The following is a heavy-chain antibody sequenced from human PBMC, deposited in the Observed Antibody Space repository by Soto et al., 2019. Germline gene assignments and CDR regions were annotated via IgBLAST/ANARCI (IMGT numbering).Heavy chain of an antibody. J-gene: IGHJ6*02. V-gene: IGHV4-34*03. Sequence: PSDTLSLTWALYGWSVSCYYLILIRQPRGKGLEWIGEINHSGSTNYNPSLKSRVTISVDRSNNQVSLILTSATAADTAVYYCMTTETSEAGHYYGVDVWGQGTTVTVSS. CDR3: MTTETSEAGHYYGVDV. CDR2: INHSGST. D-gene: IGHD4-17*01. CDR1: GWSVSCYY.